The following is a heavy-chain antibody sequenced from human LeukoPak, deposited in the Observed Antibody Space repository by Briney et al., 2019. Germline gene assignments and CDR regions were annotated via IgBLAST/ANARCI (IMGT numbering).Heavy chain of an antibody. J-gene: IGHJ3*02. D-gene: IGHD2-21*02. Sequence: PSETLSLTCTVSDDSISSYYWSWIRQPAGEGLEWIGRIYTSGHTNYSPSLESRLTLSVDKSKNQVSLKLTSVTAADTAVYYCASLDRLEVTDGFDAFDIWGQGTMVTVSS. V-gene: IGHV4-4*07. CDR1: DDSISSYY. CDR3: ASLDRLEVTDGFDAFDI. CDR2: IYTSGHT.